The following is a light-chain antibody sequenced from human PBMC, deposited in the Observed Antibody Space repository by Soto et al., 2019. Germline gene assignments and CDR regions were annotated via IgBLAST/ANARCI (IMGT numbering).Light chain of an antibody. CDR3: SSYTSSTDYV. CDR2: EVS. J-gene: IGLJ1*01. V-gene: IGLV2-14*01. CDR1: SSDVGGYNY. Sequence: SVLAQPASVSGTPGQSITISCTGTSSDVGGYNYVSWYQQHPGKAPKLMIYEVSNRPSGVSNRFSGSKSGNTASLTISGLQAEDEADYYCSSYTSSTDYVFGTGTKV.